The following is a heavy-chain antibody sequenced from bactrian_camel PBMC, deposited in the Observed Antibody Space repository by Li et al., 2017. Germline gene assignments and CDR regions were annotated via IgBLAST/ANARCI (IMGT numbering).Heavy chain of an antibody. CDR2: ICTGDGRA. J-gene: IGHJ4*01. CDR3: AASESGGWFPFNSRGYRY. Sequence: QLVESGGGLVQPGGSLRLSCAASGYNANMNCMAWFRQAPGNEREAVAAICTGDGRAYYHDSESDSGKGRFTISRDNAKNTLYLQIHNLKPEDTAMYYCAASESGGWFPFNSRGYRYWGQGTQVTVS. D-gene: IGHD7*01. V-gene: IGHV3S54*01. CDR1: GYNANMNC.